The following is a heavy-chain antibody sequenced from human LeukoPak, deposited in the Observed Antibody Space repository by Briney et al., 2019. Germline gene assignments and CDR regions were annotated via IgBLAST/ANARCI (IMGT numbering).Heavy chain of an antibody. Sequence: QLGGSLRLSCAASGFTFSDSGMHWVRQAPGKGLEWVGVIWYDGSKTKYVDSVRGRFTISRDNSRNTLHLQMDSLRAEDTAIYYCATLATTATEADYWGQGTLVSVTS. CDR2: IWYDGSKT. CDR3: ATLATTATEADY. J-gene: IGHJ4*02. CDR1: GFTFSDSG. V-gene: IGHV3-33*01. D-gene: IGHD4-17*01.